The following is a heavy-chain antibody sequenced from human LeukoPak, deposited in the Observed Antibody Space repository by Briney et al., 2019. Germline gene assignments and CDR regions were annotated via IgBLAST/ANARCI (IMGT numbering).Heavy chain of an antibody. CDR1: GFTFNNYA. Sequence: PGGSLRLSCAASGFTFNNYAMNWVRQAPGKGLEWVSHISRSGSSIFYADSVKGRFTIFRDNGQNSLYLQMSSLRAEDTAVYYCARADRYDYYYYYMDVWGKGTTVTVSS. CDR3: ARADRYDYYYYYMDV. J-gene: IGHJ6*03. V-gene: IGHV3-48*01. CDR2: ISRSGSSI. D-gene: IGHD5-12*01.